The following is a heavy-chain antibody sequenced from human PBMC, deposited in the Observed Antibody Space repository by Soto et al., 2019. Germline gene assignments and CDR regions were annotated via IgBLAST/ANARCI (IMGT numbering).Heavy chain of an antibody. V-gene: IGHV1-3*01. Sequence: EASVKVSCKASGYTFTSYAMHWVRQAPGQRLEWMGWINAGNGNTKYSQKFQGRVTITRDTSASTAYMELSSLRSEDTAVYYCAMICDSSTYYSPACTEYFHHWGQGTLVSVSS. CDR2: INAGNGNT. J-gene: IGHJ1*01. D-gene: IGHD3-22*01. CDR1: GYTFTSYA. CDR3: AMICDSSTYYSPACTEYFHH.